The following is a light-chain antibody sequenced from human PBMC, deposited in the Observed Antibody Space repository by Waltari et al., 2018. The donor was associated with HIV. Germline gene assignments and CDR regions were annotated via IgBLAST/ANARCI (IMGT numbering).Light chain of an antibody. Sequence: DFVLTRSPPSFPVPPGEPASTPSGSSQSLLFSNGNNYLDWYLKKPGQSPQLLIYLGSYRASGVPDRFSGSGSGTDFTLKISRVEPEDVGVYYCMQALQTLTFGGGTKVEIK. CDR1: QSLLFSNGNNY. V-gene: IGKV2-28*01. CDR2: LGS. CDR3: MQALQTLT. J-gene: IGKJ4*01.